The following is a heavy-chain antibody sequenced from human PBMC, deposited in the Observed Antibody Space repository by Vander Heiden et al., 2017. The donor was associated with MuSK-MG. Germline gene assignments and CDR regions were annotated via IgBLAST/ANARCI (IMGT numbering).Heavy chain of an antibody. CDR1: GFTFSSYA. Sequence: EVQLLESGGGLVQPGGSLRLSCAASGFTFSSYAMSWVRQAPGKGLEWVSAISGTGGSTYYADSVKGRFTISRDNSKNTLYLQMNSLRAEDTAVYYCAKDQGPVVVIATTDYWGQGTLVTVSS. V-gene: IGHV3-23*01. CDR2: ISGTGGST. CDR3: AKDQGPVVVIATTDY. J-gene: IGHJ4*02. D-gene: IGHD2-21*01.